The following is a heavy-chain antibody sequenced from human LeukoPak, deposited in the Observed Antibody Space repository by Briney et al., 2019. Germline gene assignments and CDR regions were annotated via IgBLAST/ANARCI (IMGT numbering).Heavy chain of an antibody. D-gene: IGHD2-21*01. CDR1: GVSISAYQ. J-gene: IGHJ4*02. CDR3: ATSNDAKIAPFDH. V-gene: IGHV4-4*09. CDR2: INTKGET. Sequence: SETLSLTCTVSGVSISAYQWSWVRQSPAKGLECMGCINTKGETSYNPSLKSRVTTSVDTSKSQFSLRLTSVTAADTAVYYCATSNDAKIAPFDHWGQGAPVTVSS.